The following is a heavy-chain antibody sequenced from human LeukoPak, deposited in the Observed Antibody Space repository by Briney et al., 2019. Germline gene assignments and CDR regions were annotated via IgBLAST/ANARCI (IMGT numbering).Heavy chain of an antibody. D-gene: IGHD2-15*01. V-gene: IGHV3-21*01. CDR2: ISSSSSSYI. CDR1: GFTFSSYS. CDR3: ARDGVYSDAYYYYYMDV. Sequence: GGSLRLSCAASGFTFSSYSMNWVRQAPGKGLEWVSSISSSSSSYIYYADSVKGRFTISRDNAKNSLYLQMNSLRAEDTAVYYCARDGVYSDAYYYYYMDVWGKGTTVTVSS. J-gene: IGHJ6*03.